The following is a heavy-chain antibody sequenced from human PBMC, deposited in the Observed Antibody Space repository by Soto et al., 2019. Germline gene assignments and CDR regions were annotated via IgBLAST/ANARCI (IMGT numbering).Heavy chain of an antibody. CDR1: GFTFSSDA. CDR3: EKDPLYTGQLVRWFDP. Sequence: EVQLLESGGGLVQPGGSLRLSCAASGFTFSSDAMSWVRQAPVKGLEWVPAISGSGGSTYYADFVKGRFTIARDNSKNTLYLQMDSLRAEDTAVYYCEKDPLYTGQLVRWFDPWGQGTLVTVSS. J-gene: IGHJ5*02. V-gene: IGHV3-23*01. CDR2: ISGSGGST. D-gene: IGHD6-6*01.